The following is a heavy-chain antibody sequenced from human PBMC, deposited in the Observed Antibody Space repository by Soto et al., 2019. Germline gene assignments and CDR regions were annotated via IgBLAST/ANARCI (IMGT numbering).Heavy chain of an antibody. CDR2: ISGSSTYI. D-gene: IGHD5-18*01. CDR1: GFTFSEYY. CDR3: AKDGGYSYGPYDY. J-gene: IGHJ4*02. V-gene: IGHV3-11*06. Sequence: PGGSLRLSCEASGFTFSEYYVSWIRQAPGKGLEWVSYISGSSTYINYADSVEGRFTISRDNAKNSLDLQMNSLRAEDTAVYYCAKDGGYSYGPYDYWGQGTLVTVSS.